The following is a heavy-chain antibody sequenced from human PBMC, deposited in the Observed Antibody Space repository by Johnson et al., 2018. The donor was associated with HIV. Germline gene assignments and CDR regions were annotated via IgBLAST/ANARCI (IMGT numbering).Heavy chain of an antibody. Sequence: VQLVESGGGVVPPGGSLRLSCAASGFTFDDHGMSWVRQAPGKGLEWVSGINWNGCSTGYADSVKGRFTISRDNAKNSLYLQMNSLRAEDTALYYCARGSDPFGGVIVNGACDIWGQGTMVTVSS. CDR3: ARGSDPFGGVIVNGACDI. CDR1: GFTFDDHG. D-gene: IGHD3-16*02. V-gene: IGHV3-20*04. CDR2: INWNGCST. J-gene: IGHJ3*02.